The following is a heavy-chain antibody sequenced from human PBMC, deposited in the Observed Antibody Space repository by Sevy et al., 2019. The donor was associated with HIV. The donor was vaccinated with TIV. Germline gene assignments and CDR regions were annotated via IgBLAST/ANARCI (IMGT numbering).Heavy chain of an antibody. CDR3: ARSFPFDY. CDR2: LYSSVIT. V-gene: IGHV4-4*07. J-gene: IGHJ4*02. Sequence: SETLSLTCTISGGSISSYYWSWIRQLAGKGLEWIGRLYSSVITEYNPSLKSRVTMSLDTSKKQFSLKLSSVTAADTAVYYCARSFPFDYWGQGTLVTVSS. CDR1: GGSISSYY.